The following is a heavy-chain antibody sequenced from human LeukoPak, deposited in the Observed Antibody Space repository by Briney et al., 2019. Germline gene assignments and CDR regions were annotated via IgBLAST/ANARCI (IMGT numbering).Heavy chain of an antibody. CDR1: GFTFDDYA. V-gene: IGHV3-9*01. CDR2: ISWNSGSI. CDR3: ARFSKGFDY. J-gene: IGHJ4*02. Sequence: GGSLRLSCAASGFTFDDYAMHWVRQAPGKGLEWVSGISWNSGSIGYADSVKGRFTISRDNAKNSLYLQMNSLRAEDTAVYYCARFSKGFDYWGQGTLVTVSS. D-gene: IGHD3-3*01.